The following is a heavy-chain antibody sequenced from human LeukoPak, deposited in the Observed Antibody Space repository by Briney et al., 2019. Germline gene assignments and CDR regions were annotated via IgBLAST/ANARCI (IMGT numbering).Heavy chain of an antibody. Sequence: GGSLRLSCAASGFTFDDYAMHWVRQAPGKGLEWVSGISWNSGSIGYADSVKGRFTISRDNAKNSLYLQMNSLRAEDTALYYCAKEDYGHWGQGTLVTVS. CDR3: AKEDYGH. CDR1: GFTFDDYA. J-gene: IGHJ4*02. V-gene: IGHV3-9*01. CDR2: ISWNSGSI. D-gene: IGHD4-17*01.